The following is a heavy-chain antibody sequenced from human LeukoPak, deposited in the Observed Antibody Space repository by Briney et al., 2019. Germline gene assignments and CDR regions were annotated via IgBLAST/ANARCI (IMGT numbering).Heavy chain of an antibody. CDR2: ISAYNGNT. CDR1: GYTFTSYG. J-gene: IGHJ4*02. V-gene: IGHV1-18*01. D-gene: IGHD3-16*01. CDR3: ARDLGPATYDY. Sequence: CASVTVSCQASGYTFTSYGISWVRQAPGQGREWMGWISAYNGNTNYAQKLQGRVTMTTDTSTSTAYMELRSLRSDDTAVYYCARDLGPATYDYWGQGTLVTVSS.